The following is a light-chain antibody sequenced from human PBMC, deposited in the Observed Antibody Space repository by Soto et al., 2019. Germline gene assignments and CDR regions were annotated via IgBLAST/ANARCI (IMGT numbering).Light chain of an antibody. Sequence: DIRMTQSSSTLSASVGDRVTITCRANESISRWVAWHQQKPGKAPKLLIYDASILASGVPSRFSGSGSGTVFTLTISSMQPDDVATYYCQQYNSFATFGQGTKVDIK. V-gene: IGKV1-5*01. J-gene: IGKJ1*01. CDR2: DAS. CDR3: QQYNSFAT. CDR1: ESISRW.